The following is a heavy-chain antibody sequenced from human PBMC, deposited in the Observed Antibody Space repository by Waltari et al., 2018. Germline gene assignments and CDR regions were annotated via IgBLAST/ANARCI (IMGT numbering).Heavy chain of an antibody. Sequence: EVQLVESGGALVQPGGSLRLSCATSGFTFSRYWMHWVRQAPGEGLMWVSHIESDDGRTTYADSVKGRVTISRDNAKNTVYLQMNSLKDEDTAVYYCVRDEPGDGLDYWGQGTRVTVSS. D-gene: IGHD7-27*01. J-gene: IGHJ4*02. V-gene: IGHV3-74*03. CDR3: VRDEPGDGLDY. CDR1: GFTFSRYW. CDR2: IESDDGRT.